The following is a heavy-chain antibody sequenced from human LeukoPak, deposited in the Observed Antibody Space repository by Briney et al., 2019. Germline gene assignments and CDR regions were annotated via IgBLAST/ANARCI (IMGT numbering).Heavy chain of an antibody. J-gene: IGHJ4*02. CDR1: GFTFSSYA. CDR3: AKATIAAALRSVDY. Sequence: GGSLRLSCAASGFTFSSYAMNWVRQAPGKGLEWVSGIGASGGSTYYADSVKGRFTISRDNSKNTLFLQMNSLRAEDSAVYYCAKATIAAALRSVDYWGQGTLVTVSS. V-gene: IGHV3-23*01. CDR2: IGASGGST. D-gene: IGHD6-13*01.